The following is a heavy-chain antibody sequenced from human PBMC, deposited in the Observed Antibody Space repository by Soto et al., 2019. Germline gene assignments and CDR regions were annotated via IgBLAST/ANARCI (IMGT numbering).Heavy chain of an antibody. CDR2: IYYRGST. D-gene: IGHD4-17*01. CDR1: GGSISSGDYY. CDR3: ARMIVSTVTYDY. Sequence: QVQLQESGPGLVKPSQTLSLTCTVSGGSISSGDYYCSWIRQPPGKGLEWIVYIYYRGSTYYNPSLKSRVTTSGDTDKSQFSLKLSSVTAADTAVYYCARMIVSTVTYDYWGEGTMVTVAS. V-gene: IGHV4-30-4*01. J-gene: IGHJ4*02.